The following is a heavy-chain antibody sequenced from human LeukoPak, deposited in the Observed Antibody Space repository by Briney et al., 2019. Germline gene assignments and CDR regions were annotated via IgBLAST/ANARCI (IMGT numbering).Heavy chain of an antibody. Sequence: PGGSLRLSCAASGFSFSSNSMNWVRQAPGKGLEWVSYISGSSSTIYYADSVKGRFTISRDNAKNSLYLQMNSLRAEDTAVYYCARDYGGSSPFDYWGQGTLVTVSS. CDR2: ISGSSSTI. CDR1: GFSFSSNS. CDR3: ARDYGGSSPFDY. D-gene: IGHD4-23*01. V-gene: IGHV3-48*01. J-gene: IGHJ4*02.